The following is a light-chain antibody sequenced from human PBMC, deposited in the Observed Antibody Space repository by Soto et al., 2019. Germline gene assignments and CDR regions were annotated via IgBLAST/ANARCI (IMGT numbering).Light chain of an antibody. Sequence: EIVLTQSPGTLSLSPVEIATLSCMASQSVSNNYLAWYQQKPGQAPRLLIYGASNRATGIPARFSGSGSGTDFTLTISSLEPEDFAVYYCQQRSNWPKTFGQGTKVDIK. J-gene: IGKJ1*01. V-gene: IGKV3-11*01. CDR3: QQRSNWPKT. CDR2: GAS. CDR1: QSVSNNY.